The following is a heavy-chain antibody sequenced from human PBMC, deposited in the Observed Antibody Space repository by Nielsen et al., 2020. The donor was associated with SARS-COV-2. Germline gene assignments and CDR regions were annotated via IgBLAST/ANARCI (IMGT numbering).Heavy chain of an antibody. D-gene: IGHD1-26*01. CDR3: ARGHDGGTYYHYYLDV. J-gene: IGHJ6*03. Sequence: GSLRLSCGVSGGSFFGYSWTWIRQSPGKGLEWIGDIDHRGNTHSRSSLESRVSIFRDTSKSQVSLRLNSVTAADTAVYFCARGHDGGTYYHYYLDVWGRGTTVTVSS. CDR2: IDHRGNT. CDR1: GGSFFGYS. V-gene: IGHV4-34*01.